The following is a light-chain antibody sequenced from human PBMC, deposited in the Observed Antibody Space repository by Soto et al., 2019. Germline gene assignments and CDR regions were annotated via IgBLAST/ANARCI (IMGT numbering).Light chain of an antibody. J-gene: IGKJ1*01. Sequence: DIQITQSPSSLSASVGDRVTITCRASQGISSYLAWYQQKPGNAPKLLIYAASTLQSGVPSRFSGSGSGTDFTLTISSLQPEDFATYYCQQLNSYPRTFGQGTKVDIK. CDR2: AAS. CDR3: QQLNSYPRT. CDR1: QGISSY. V-gene: IGKV1-9*01.